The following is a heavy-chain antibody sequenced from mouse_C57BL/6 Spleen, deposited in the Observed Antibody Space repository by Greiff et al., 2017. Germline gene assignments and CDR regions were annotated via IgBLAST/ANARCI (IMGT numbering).Heavy chain of an antibody. D-gene: IGHD2-3*01. Sequence: QVQLQQSGPELVKPGASVTISCKASGYAFSSSWMTWVKQRPGTGLEWIGRIYPGDGDPNYNGKIQGKATLTADNTSITAYMQLSSLTSEDSAVYFCASSDGYYALDYWGQGTSVTVSS. CDR1: GYAFSSSW. J-gene: IGHJ4*01. CDR3: ASSDGYYALDY. V-gene: IGHV1-82*01. CDR2: IYPGDGDP.